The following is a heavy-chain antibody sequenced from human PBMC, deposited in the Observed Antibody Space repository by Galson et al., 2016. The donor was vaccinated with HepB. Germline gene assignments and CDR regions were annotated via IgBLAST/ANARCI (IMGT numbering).Heavy chain of an antibody. D-gene: IGHD3-16*02. J-gene: IGHJ3*01. CDR3: ARVGGYVWGSYRSPRAFDV. V-gene: IGHV1-69*13. Sequence: SVKVSCKASGGTSSSHTISWVRQAPGQGLEWMGGIIPISVTTKYAQKFQGRVTISADESTTTAYMELSSLRSEDTAVYYCARVGGYVWGSYRSPRAFDVWGQGTMVTVSS. CDR2: IIPISVTT. CDR1: GGTSSSHT.